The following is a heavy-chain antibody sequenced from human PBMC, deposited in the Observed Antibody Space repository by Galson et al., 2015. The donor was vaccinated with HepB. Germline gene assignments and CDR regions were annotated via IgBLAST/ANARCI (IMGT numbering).Heavy chain of an antibody. J-gene: IGHJ4*02. CDR3: ARIVHYGDYDSRGYFDY. Sequence: PALVKPTQTLTLTCTVSGFSLSNARMGVSWIRQPPGKALEWLAHIFSNDEKSYSTSLKSRLTISKDTSKSQVVLTMTNMDPVDTATYYCARIVHYGDYDSRGYFDYWGQGTLVTVSS. D-gene: IGHD4-17*01. V-gene: IGHV2-26*01. CDR2: IFSNDEK. CDR1: GFSLSNARMG.